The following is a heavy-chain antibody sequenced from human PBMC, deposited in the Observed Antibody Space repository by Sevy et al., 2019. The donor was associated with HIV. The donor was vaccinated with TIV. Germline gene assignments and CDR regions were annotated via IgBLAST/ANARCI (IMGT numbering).Heavy chain of an antibody. CDR1: GYSFIHYQ. J-gene: IGHJ4*02. D-gene: IGHD2-2*01. CDR3: ARLNNALDY. Sequence: GESLKISCEGSGYSFIHYQIAWVRQMPGKGLEWMGTIYPGDSDNRYSPPFQGQVTISADKSISTAYLQWNSLKASDTAMYYCARLNNALDYWGQGTLVTVSS. V-gene: IGHV5-51*01. CDR2: IYPGDSDN.